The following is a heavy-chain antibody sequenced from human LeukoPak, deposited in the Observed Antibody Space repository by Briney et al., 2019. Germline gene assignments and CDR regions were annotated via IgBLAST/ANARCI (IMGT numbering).Heavy chain of an antibody. CDR3: AREEYYYDSSGYYYARATL. CDR2: INPSGGST. CDR1: GYTFTSYY. J-gene: IGHJ4*02. V-gene: IGHV1-46*01. Sequence: ASVKVSCKASGYTFTSYYMHWVRQAPGQGLEWMGIINPSGGSTSYAQKFQGRVTMTRDTSTSTVYMELSSLRSEDTAVYYCAREEYYYDSSGYYYARATLWGQGTLVTVSS. D-gene: IGHD3-22*01.